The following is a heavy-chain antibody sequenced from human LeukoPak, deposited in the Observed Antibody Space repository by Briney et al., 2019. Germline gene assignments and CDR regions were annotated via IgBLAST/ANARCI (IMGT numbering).Heavy chain of an antibody. CDR1: GFIFSSYA. V-gene: IGHV3-23*01. Sequence: GGSLRLSCAASGFIFSSYAMSWVRQAPGKGLEWVSAISGSGGSTYYADSVKGRFTISRDNSKNTLYLQMNSLRAEDTAVYYCATNTAMVVWVDYWGQGTLVTVSS. CDR2: ISGSGGST. J-gene: IGHJ4*02. D-gene: IGHD5-18*01. CDR3: ATNTAMVVWVDY.